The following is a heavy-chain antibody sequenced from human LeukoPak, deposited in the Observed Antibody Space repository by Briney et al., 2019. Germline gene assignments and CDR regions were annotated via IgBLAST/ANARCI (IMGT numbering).Heavy chain of an antibody. Sequence: PGGSLRLSCAASGFTFSSYAMSWIRQAPGKGLEWVANIKQDGGEKNYVDSVKGRFTISRDNAKNSLYLQMNSLRAGDTALYYCARDNPFGGYWGQGTLVTVSS. CDR3: ARDNPFGGY. V-gene: IGHV3-7*03. CDR2: IKQDGGEK. J-gene: IGHJ4*02. CDR1: GFTFSSYA. D-gene: IGHD3-16*01.